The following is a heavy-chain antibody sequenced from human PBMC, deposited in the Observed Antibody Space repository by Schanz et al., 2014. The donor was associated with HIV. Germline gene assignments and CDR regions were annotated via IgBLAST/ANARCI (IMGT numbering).Heavy chain of an antibody. CDR3: AKPEYDSRGNSQSHFDY. D-gene: IGHD3-22*01. CDR1: GFTFRSYT. V-gene: IGHV3-23*01. CDR2: IGGSRGGT. J-gene: IGHJ4*02. Sequence: EVQLLESGGGLVLPGGSLRLTCAASGFTFRSYTMTWVRQAPGKGLEWVSGIGGSRGGTYYADSVKGRFTISRDNSKNTLYLEMTTLRTEDTAVYYCAKPEYDSRGNSQSHFDYWGQGTLVTVSS.